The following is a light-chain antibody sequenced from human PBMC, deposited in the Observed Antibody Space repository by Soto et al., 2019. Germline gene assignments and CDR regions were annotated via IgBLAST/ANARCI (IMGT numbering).Light chain of an antibody. CDR1: SSNIGSNY. CDR2: DSN. Sequence: QSVLTQPPSVSAAPGQKVTISCSGSSSNIGSNYVSWYQQLPGTAPKLLIYDSNMRPSGIPDRFSGSKSGTSATLGITGLQTGDEAEYYCGTWDSSLSVVLFGGGTKLTVL. J-gene: IGLJ2*01. CDR3: GTWDSSLSVVL. V-gene: IGLV1-51*01.